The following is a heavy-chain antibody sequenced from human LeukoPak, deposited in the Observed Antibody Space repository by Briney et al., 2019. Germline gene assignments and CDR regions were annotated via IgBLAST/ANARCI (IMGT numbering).Heavy chain of an antibody. CDR2: ISGSGGST. J-gene: IGHJ4*02. V-gene: IGHV3-23*01. CDR3: ARDLVVNVY. D-gene: IGHD3-22*01. CDR1: GFTVSSNY. Sequence: PGGSLRLSCAASGFTVSSNYMSWVRQAPGKGLEWVSAISGSGGSTYYADSVKGRFTISRDNSKNSLYLQMNSLRAEDTAVYYCARDLVVNVYWGQGTLVTVSS.